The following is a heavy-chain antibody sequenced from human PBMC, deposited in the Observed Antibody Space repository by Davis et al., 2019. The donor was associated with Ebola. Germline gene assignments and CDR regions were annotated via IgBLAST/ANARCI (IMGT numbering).Heavy chain of an antibody. CDR3: ARGPHTYGMDV. J-gene: IGHJ6*02. V-gene: IGHV4-30-2*01. Sequence: MPSETLSLTCAVPGGSISSGGYSCSWIRQPPGKGLEWIGYIYHSGSTYYNPSLKSRVTISVDTSKNQFSLKLSSVTAADTAVYYCARGPHTYGMDVWGQGTTVTVSS. CDR1: GGSISSGGYS. CDR2: IYHSGST.